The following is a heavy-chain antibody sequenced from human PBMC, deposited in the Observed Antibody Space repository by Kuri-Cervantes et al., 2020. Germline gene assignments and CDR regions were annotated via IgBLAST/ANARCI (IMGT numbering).Heavy chain of an antibody. CDR2: IYPGDSDT. CDR3: ARHKGLDV. J-gene: IGHJ6*02. CDR1: GYSFTSYW. V-gene: IGHV5-51*01. Sequence: GGSLRLSCKGSGYSFTSYWIGWVRQMPGKGLEWMGIIYPGDSDTRYSPSFQGQVTISADKSISTAYLQWSSLKASDTAIYYRARHKGLDVWGQGTTVTVSS.